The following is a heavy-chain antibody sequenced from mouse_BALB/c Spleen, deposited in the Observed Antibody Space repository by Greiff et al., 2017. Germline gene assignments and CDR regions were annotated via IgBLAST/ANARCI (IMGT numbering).Heavy chain of an antibody. CDR2: INPSTGYT. CDR3: ARKGGITTVSFDY. Sequence: VQLQQSGAELAKPGASVKMSCKASGYTFTSYWMHWVKQRPGQGLEWIGYINPSTGYTEYNQKFKDKATLTADKSSSTAYMQLSSLTSEDSAVYSCARKGGITTVSFDYWGQGTTLTVSS. D-gene: IGHD2-4*01. V-gene: IGHV1-7*01. J-gene: IGHJ2*01. CDR1: GYTFTSYW.